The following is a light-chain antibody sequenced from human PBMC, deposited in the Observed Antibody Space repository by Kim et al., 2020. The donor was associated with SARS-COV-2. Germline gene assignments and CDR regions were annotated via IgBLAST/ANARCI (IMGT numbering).Light chain of an antibody. J-gene: IGKJ1*01. CDR2: GAS. CDR3: QKYNNWWT. Sequence: EIVMTQSPATLSVSLGERVTLSCRASQSVSSSFSWYQQQPGQAPRSLISGASTRATGIPARFSGSGSGADFTLPISSLQLEDFAVYYCQKYNNWWTFGQGTQVDIK. V-gene: IGKV3-15*01. CDR1: QSVSSS.